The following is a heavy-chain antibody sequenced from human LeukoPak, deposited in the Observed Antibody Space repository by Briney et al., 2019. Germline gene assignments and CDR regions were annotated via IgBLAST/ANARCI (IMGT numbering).Heavy chain of an antibody. Sequence: GGSLRLSCAASGFTFSSYAMSWVRQAPGKGLEWVSAISGSGGSTYYADSVKGRFTISRDNSKNTLYLQMNSLRAEDTAVYYCARGITMIRGVISVGAGIGSQPKRYYYYYYMDVWGKGTTVTISS. CDR1: GFTFSSYA. D-gene: IGHD3-10*01. CDR2: ISGSGGST. CDR3: ARGITMIRGVISVGAGIGSQPKRYYYYYYMDV. V-gene: IGHV3-23*01. J-gene: IGHJ6*03.